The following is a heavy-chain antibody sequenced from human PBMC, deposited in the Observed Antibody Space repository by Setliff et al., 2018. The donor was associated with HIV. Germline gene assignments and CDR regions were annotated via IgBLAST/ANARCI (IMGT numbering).Heavy chain of an antibody. CDR1: GYYFATYD. V-gene: IGHV1-8*02. Sequence: ASVKVSCKPSGYYFATYDINWVRQAAGQGLEWMGWVNPDSGNTGYAQKFQGRVTMTRNTSIDTAYMELSSLRSEDTAVYYCTRIPRKNYNFWTGYFSGYYYGMDVWGQGTTVTVSS. CDR3: TRIPRKNYNFWTGYFSGYYYGMDV. J-gene: IGHJ6*02. D-gene: IGHD3-3*01. CDR2: VNPDSGNT.